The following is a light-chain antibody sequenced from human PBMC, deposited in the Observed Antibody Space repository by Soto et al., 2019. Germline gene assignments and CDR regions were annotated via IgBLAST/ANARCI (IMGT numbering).Light chain of an antibody. CDR2: GAS. CDR1: QSVSSSA. Sequence: EVVLPQSPGTLSLSPGERATLSCRASQSVSSSALAWYQQEPGQAPRGLIYGASSRATGIPDRFSGSGSGTVLTITISSLQADDFETYYCQQYNCYSWTFGQGTKVDIK. CDR3: QQYNCYSWT. J-gene: IGKJ1*01. V-gene: IGKV3-20*01.